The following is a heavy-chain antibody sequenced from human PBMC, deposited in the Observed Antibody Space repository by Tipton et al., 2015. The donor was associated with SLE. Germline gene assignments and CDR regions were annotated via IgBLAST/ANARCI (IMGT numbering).Heavy chain of an antibody. CDR1: GGSMSYHY. D-gene: IGHD2-2*01. CDR3: ARMGLCTTTTCNEGAFDV. CDR2: IYYTGNT. V-gene: IGHV4-59*11. Sequence: TLCLTCPVSGGSMSYHYWSWIRQPPGKGLEWIGYIYYTGNTNCNPSLKSRVTMSVDTSKSQFSLKLTFVSAADTAIYYCARMGLCTTTTCNEGAFDVWGQGSMVTVSS. J-gene: IGHJ3*01.